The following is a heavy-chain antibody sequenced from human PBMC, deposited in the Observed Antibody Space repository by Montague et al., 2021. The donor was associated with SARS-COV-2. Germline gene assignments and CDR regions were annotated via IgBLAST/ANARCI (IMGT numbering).Heavy chain of an antibody. CDR1: GGSISSFY. V-gene: IGHV4-59*08. Sequence: SETLSLTCTVSGGSISSFYWSWFRQPPGKGLEGIGYISDSGRTNYNPPSTSRVTMSADTSKNQFSLMVNSVTAADTAVYYCARHYSATLHAVYWGQGTLVTVSS. D-gene: IGHD2-15*01. CDR3: ARHYSATLHAVY. J-gene: IGHJ4*02. CDR2: ISDSGRT.